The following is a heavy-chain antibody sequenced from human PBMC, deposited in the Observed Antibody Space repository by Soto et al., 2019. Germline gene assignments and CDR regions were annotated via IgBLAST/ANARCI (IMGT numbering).Heavy chain of an antibody. CDR1: GYSFTSLD. V-gene: IGHV1-8*01. Sequence: QVQLVQSGAEVREPGASVKVSCKASGYSFTSLDINWVRQSAGQGLEWMGWMQPSTGRTGYAQKFQGRVTMTRDTSINTAYMEPTTLTSDDTAFYSCARGVSVGVDYWGQGTLVTVSS. CDR2: MQPSTGRT. CDR3: ARGVSVGVDY. D-gene: IGHD1-26*01. J-gene: IGHJ4*02.